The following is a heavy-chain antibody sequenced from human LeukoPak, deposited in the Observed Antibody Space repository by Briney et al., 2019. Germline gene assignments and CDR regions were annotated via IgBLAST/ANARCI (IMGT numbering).Heavy chain of an antibody. CDR2: IYYSGST. CDR3: ARVEYYYDSSGYYSFDYFDY. J-gene: IGHJ4*02. D-gene: IGHD3-22*01. CDR1: GGSISSSSYY. Sequence: SETLSLTCTVSGGSISSSSYYWGWIRQPPGKGLEWFGSIYYSGSTYYNPSLKSRVTISVDTSKNQFSLKLSSVTAADTAVYYGARVEYYYDSSGYYSFDYFDYWGQGTLVTVSS. V-gene: IGHV4-39*01.